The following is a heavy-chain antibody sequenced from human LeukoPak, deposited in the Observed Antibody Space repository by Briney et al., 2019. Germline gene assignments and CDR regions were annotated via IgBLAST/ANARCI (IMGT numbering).Heavy chain of an antibody. CDR3: GKTTAGYSSGQKPAWPVDY. D-gene: IGHD5-18*01. J-gene: IGHJ4*02. V-gene: IGHV3-23*01. CDR1: GFPFSNYA. CDR2: ISSTGANT. Sequence: PGGSLRLSCAASGFPFSNYAMSWVRQGPEKGLEWLSAISSTGANTYYRESVKGRFTISRDNSKNTVYLQINSLRAEDTAVYYCGKTTAGYSSGQKPAWPVDYWGQGTLVTVSS.